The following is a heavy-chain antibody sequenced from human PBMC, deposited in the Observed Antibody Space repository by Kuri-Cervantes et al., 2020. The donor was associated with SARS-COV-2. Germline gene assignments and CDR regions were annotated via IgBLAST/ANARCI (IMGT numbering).Heavy chain of an antibody. CDR3: ARGLRPAAAGTGY. Sequence: ASVKVSCKASGYTFTGYYMHWVRQAPGQGLEWMGWINPNSGGTNYAQKFQGRVTMTRNTSISTAYMELSSLRSEDTAVYYCARGLRPAAAGTGYWGQGTLVTVSS. J-gene: IGHJ4*02. V-gene: IGHV1-2*02. CDR2: INPNSGGT. CDR1: GYTFTGYY. D-gene: IGHD6-13*01.